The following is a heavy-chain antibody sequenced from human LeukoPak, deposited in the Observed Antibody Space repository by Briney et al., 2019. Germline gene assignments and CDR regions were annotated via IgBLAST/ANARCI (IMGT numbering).Heavy chain of an antibody. V-gene: IGHV4-34*01. CDR3: ARIAAAGVNYYYYYYMDV. CDR1: GGSFSGYY. D-gene: IGHD6-13*01. CDR2: INHSGST. J-gene: IGHJ6*03. Sequence: PSETLSPTCAVYGGSFSGYYWSWIRQPPGKGLEWIGEINHSGSTNYNPSLKSRVTISVGTSKNQFSLKLSSVTAADTAVYYCARIAAAGVNYYYYYYMDVWGKGTTVTVSS.